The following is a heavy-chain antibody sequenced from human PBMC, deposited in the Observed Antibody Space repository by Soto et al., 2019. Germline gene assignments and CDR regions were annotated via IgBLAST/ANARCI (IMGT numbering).Heavy chain of an antibody. Sequence: PSETLSLTCAVYGGSFSGYYWSWIRQPPGKGLEWIGEINHSGSTNYNPSLKSRVTISVDTSKNQFSLKLSSVTAADTAVYYCARTGDAGYWGQGTLVTVSS. CDR2: INHSGST. CDR3: ARTGDAGY. V-gene: IGHV4-34*01. J-gene: IGHJ4*02. D-gene: IGHD3-10*01. CDR1: GGSFSGYY.